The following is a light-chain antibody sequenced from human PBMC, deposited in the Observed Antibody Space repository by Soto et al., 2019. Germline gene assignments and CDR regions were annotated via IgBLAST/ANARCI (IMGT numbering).Light chain of an antibody. CDR1: QSVNSN. V-gene: IGKV3-15*01. Sequence: EIVMTQSPATLSVSPGERVTLSCRASQSVNSNLAWYQQKPGHAPRLLIYGVSTRATGIPARFSGSGSGTEFTLTISSLQSEDFAVYYCQQYNKWPPWTFGQGTKVEIK. CDR2: GVS. CDR3: QQYNKWPPWT. J-gene: IGKJ1*01.